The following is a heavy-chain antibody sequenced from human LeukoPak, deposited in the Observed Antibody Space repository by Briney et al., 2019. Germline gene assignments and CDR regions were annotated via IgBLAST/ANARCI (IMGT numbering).Heavy chain of an antibody. CDR1: GFTFSSYA. J-gene: IGHJ4*02. Sequence: GGSLRLSCAASGFTFSSYAMSWVRQAPGKGLEWVSAISGSGGSTYYADSVKGRFTISRDNSKNTLYLQMNSLRAEDTAVYYCAKDRYDSSGYSYFDYWGREPWSPSPQ. V-gene: IGHV3-23*01. D-gene: IGHD3-22*01. CDR2: ISGSGGST. CDR3: AKDRYDSSGYSYFDY.